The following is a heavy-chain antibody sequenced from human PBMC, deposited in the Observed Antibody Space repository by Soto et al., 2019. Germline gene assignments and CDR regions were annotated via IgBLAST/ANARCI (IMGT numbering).Heavy chain of an antibody. V-gene: IGHV1-18*01. Sequence: ASVKVSCKASGYTFTSYGISWVRQAPGQGLEWMGWISAYNGNTNYAQKLQGRVTMTTDTSTSTAYMELRSLRSDDTAVYYCARAGSGWYPFSWFDPWGQGTLVTVSS. CDR2: ISAYNGNT. J-gene: IGHJ5*02. CDR1: GYTFTSYG. D-gene: IGHD6-19*01. CDR3: ARAGSGWYPFSWFDP.